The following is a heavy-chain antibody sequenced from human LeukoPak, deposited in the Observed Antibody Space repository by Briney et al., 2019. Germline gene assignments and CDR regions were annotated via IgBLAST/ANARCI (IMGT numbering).Heavy chain of an antibody. J-gene: IGHJ3*02. CDR2: IKSNTDSGTT. CDR3: TKGSGGYYRDAFDI. V-gene: IGHV3-15*01. CDR1: GFTFSNAW. D-gene: IGHD1-26*01. Sequence: GGSLRLSCAASGFTFSNAWMSWVRQAPGKGLEWVGRIKSNTDSGTTDYAAPVKGRFTISRDDSKNTLYLQMDSLKTEDTALYYCTKGSGGYYRDAFDIWGQGTTVTVSS.